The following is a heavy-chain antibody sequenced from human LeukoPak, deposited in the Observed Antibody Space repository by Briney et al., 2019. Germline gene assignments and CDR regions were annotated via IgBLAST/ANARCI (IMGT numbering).Heavy chain of an antibody. J-gene: IGHJ4*02. Sequence: TSETLSPTSTVSGGSISSGGYYWSWIRQHPGKGLEWIGYIYDSGATSYNPSLKSRLTISVDTSRNQFSLRLSSVTAADSAVYYCARSDSSAYYFDYWGQGTLVTVFS. CDR3: ARSDSSAYYFDY. D-gene: IGHD3-22*01. V-gene: IGHV4-31*03. CDR2: IYDSGAT. CDR1: GGSISSGGYY.